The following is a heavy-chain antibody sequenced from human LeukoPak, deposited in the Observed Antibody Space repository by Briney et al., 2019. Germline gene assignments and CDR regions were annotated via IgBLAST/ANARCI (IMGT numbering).Heavy chain of an antibody. CDR3: AREVVGNIVGATFHAFDI. Sequence: SETLSLTCTVSGGSISSGSYYWSWIRQPAGKGLEWIGRIYTSGSTNYNPSLKSRVTMSVDTSKNQFSLKLSSVTAADTAVYYCAREVVGNIVGATFHAFDIWGQGTMVTVSS. V-gene: IGHV4-61*02. CDR2: IYTSGST. CDR1: GGSISSGSYY. J-gene: IGHJ3*02. D-gene: IGHD1-26*01.